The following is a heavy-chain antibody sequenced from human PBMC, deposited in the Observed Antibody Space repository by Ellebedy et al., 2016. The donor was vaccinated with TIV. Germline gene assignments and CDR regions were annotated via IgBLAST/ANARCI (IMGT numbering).Heavy chain of an antibody. J-gene: IGHJ4*02. Sequence: GESLKISCAGAGFNFSNYAMSWVRQAPGKGLEWGSAISGSGASTFYAGSVKGRFTISRDSSKDMLYLQINSLSPEDSALYYCANAMSGAGAATTTFDSWGQGTLVTVSS. CDR1: GFNFSNYA. D-gene: IGHD2-15*01. V-gene: IGHV3-23*01. CDR3: ANAMSGAGAATTTFDS. CDR2: ISGSGAST.